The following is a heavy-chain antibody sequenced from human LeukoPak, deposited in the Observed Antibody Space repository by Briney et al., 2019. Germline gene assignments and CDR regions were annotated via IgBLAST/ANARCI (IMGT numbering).Heavy chain of an antibody. CDR2: ISFSSTHI. J-gene: IGHJ4*02. Sequence: GGSLRLSCAASGFIFSNYGMSWVRQAPGKGLEWVSSISFSSTHIYYADSIQGRFTISRDNSKNTLYLQMNSLRAEDTAVYYCAGTRETEDYWGQGTLVTVSS. CDR3: AGTRETEDY. CDR1: GFIFSNYG. V-gene: IGHV3-21*04.